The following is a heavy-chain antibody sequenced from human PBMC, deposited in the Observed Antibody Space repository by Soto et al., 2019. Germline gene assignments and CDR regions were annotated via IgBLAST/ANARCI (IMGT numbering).Heavy chain of an antibody. CDR1: GFTFSSYA. J-gene: IGHJ4*02. V-gene: IGHV3-7*01. D-gene: IGHD2-2*01. Sequence: PGGSLRLSCAASGFTFSSYAMSWVRQAPGKGLEWVANIMQDGSEKQYVDSVEGRFTISRDNAKNSLYLQMNGLRPEDTAVYYCGRGQYAPDFWGQGSLVTVSS. CDR2: IMQDGSEK. CDR3: GRGQYAPDF.